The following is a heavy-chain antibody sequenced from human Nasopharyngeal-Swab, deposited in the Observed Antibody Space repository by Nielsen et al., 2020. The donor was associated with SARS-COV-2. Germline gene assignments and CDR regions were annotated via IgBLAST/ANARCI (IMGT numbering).Heavy chain of an antibody. CDR2: INAGNGNT. CDR3: ARDRNYDFWSGYSGDAFDI. J-gene: IGHJ3*02. D-gene: IGHD3-3*01. Sequence: WVRQAPGQRLEWMGWINAGNGNTKYSQKFQGRVTITRDTSASTAYMELSSLRSEGTAVYYCARDRNYDFWSGYSGDAFDIWGQGTMVTVSS. V-gene: IGHV1-3*01.